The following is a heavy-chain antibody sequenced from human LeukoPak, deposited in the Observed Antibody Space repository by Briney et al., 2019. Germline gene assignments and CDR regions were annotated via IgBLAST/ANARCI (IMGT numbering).Heavy chain of an antibody. J-gene: IGHJ6*03. V-gene: IGHV1-8*01. CDR3: ARRRRTYYYYYMDV. CDR1: GYTFTSYD. Sequence: ASVKVSCKASGYTFTSYDINWVRQATGQGLEWMGWMNPNSGNTGYAQKFQGRVTMTRNTSISTAYMELSSLRSEDTAVYYCARRRRTYYYYYMDVWGKGTTVTISS. CDR2: MNPNSGNT.